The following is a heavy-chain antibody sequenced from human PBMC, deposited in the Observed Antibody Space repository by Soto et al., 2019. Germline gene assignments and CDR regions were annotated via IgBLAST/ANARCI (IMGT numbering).Heavy chain of an antibody. Sequence: QVQLVQSGAEVKKPGSSVKVSCTASGGTFSNFAISWVRQAPGQGLEWMGGIIPMFGAADYAQAFQGRVTITADESTSTAYLELSSLRSEDTAMYYCARDFVRHNCFDSWGQGTQVTFSS. CDR3: ARDFVRHNCFDS. J-gene: IGHJ5*01. V-gene: IGHV1-69*01. CDR2: IIPMFGAA. CDR1: GGTFSNFA. D-gene: IGHD2-8*01.